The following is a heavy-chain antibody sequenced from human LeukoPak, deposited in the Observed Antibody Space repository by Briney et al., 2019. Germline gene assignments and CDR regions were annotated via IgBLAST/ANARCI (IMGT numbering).Heavy chain of an antibody. Sequence: ASVKVSCKVSGYTFTDYYMHWVRQAPGQGLEWMGWINPNSGGTNYAQKFQGRVTMTRDTSISTAYMELSRLRSDDTAVYYCASNYYDSSGYYYTPDYWGQGTLVTVSS. V-gene: IGHV1-2*02. CDR2: INPNSGGT. D-gene: IGHD3-22*01. CDR3: ASNYYDSSGYYYTPDY. J-gene: IGHJ4*02. CDR1: GYTFTDYY.